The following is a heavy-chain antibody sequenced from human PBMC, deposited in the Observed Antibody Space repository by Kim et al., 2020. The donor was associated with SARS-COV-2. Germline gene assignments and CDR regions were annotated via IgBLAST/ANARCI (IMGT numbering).Heavy chain of an antibody. Sequence: TTYSNPPLKGRVTISVKTSKNQVSLKLGSVTAADTAVYYCAREKQGWFDPWGQGTLVTVSS. J-gene: IGHJ5*02. CDR2: TT. V-gene: IGHV4-31*02. CDR3: AREKQGWFDP.